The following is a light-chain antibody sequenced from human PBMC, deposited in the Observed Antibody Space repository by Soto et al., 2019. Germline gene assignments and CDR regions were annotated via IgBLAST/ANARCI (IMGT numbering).Light chain of an antibody. CDR1: QSVSSNN. Sequence: EIVLTQSPGTLSLSPGETATLSCRASQSVSSNNLAWYLQKPGQTPRLLIYGASSRATGIPDRFSGSGSGTDFSLTISRLKPEDFAVYYWQQYDNSITFGQGTRLEIE. V-gene: IGKV3-20*01. CDR3: QQYDNSIT. CDR2: GAS. J-gene: IGKJ5*01.